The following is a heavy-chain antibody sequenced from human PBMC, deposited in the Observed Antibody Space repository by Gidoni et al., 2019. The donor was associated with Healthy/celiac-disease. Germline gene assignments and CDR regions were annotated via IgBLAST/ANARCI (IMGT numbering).Heavy chain of an antibody. Sequence: QVQLVESGGGVVQPGRSLRLSCAASGFTFSSYAMHWVRQAPGKGLEWVAVISYDGSNKYYADSVKGRFTISRDNSKNTLYLQMNSLRAEDTAVYYCAREGGIFGDFDYWGQGTLVTVSS. CDR3: AREGGIFGDFDY. D-gene: IGHD3-3*01. CDR2: ISYDGSNK. V-gene: IGHV3-30*01. J-gene: IGHJ4*02. CDR1: GFTFSSYA.